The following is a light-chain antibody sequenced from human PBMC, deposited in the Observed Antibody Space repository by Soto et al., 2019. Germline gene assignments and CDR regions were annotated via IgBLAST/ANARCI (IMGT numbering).Light chain of an antibody. J-gene: IGKJ1*01. Sequence: EIVMTQSPATLSVSPGERATLSCRASQSVSSNLAWYQQRPGQAPRLLIYGASTRATGVPARFSGSGSGTEFTLTLSCLQSEDFAIYYCQQYNDWATFGQGTKVEIK. CDR2: GAS. V-gene: IGKV3-15*01. CDR1: QSVSSN. CDR3: QQYNDWAT.